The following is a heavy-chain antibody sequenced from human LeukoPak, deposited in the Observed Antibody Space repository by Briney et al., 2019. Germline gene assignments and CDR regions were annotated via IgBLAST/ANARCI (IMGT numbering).Heavy chain of an antibody. CDR2: IYHSGST. CDR1: GYSIGSGYY. D-gene: IGHD2-2*01. Sequence: KPSETLSLTCAVSGYSIGSGYYWGWIRQPPGKGLEWIGSIYHSGSTYYNPSLKSRVTISVDTSKNQFSLKLSSVTAADTAVCYCAREGGYCSSTSCSFDYWGQGTLVTVSS. CDR3: AREGGYCSSTSCSFDY. J-gene: IGHJ4*02. V-gene: IGHV4-38-2*02.